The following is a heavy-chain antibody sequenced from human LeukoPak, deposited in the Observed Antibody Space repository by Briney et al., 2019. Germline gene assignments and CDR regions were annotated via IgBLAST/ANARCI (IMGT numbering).Heavy chain of an antibody. CDR3: AKHDGESSSWYGYYYYYGMDV. CDR1: GFTFSSYA. V-gene: IGHV3-30-3*02. Sequence: GRSLRLSCAASGFTFSSYAMHWVRQAPGKGLEWVAVISYDGSNKYYADSVKGRFTISRDNSKNTLYLQMNSLRAEDTAVYYCAKHDGESSSWYGYYYYYGMDVWGQGTTVTVSS. D-gene: IGHD6-13*01. CDR2: ISYDGSNK. J-gene: IGHJ6*02.